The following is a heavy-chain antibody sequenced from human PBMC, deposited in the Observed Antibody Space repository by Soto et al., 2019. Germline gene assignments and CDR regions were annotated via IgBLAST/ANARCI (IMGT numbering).Heavy chain of an antibody. CDR3: ARRTWGMDV. Sequence: QVQLQESGPGLVKPSGTLSLTCAVSSGSIDTTNWWSWVRQPPGKGLEWIGEIFHSGNTYYNPSLARRATISVDTSKTQFSLSLRSVPAADTAVYYCARRTWGMDVWGQGTTVTVSS. D-gene: IGHD2-8*01. CDR2: IFHSGNT. V-gene: IGHV4-4*02. CDR1: SGSIDTTNW. J-gene: IGHJ6*02.